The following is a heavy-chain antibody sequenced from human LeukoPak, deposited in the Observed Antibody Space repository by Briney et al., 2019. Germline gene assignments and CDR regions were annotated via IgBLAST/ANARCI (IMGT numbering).Heavy chain of an antibody. D-gene: IGHD3-10*01. CDR2: LWYDGSNK. V-gene: IGHV3-33*01. CDR3: ARAQSEVIGAFDI. CDR1: GFTFSSYG. J-gene: IGHJ3*02. Sequence: GGSLRLSCAASGFTFSSYGMHWVRQAPGKGLEWVAVLWYDGSNKYYADSVKGRFTISRDNSKNTLYLQMNSLRAEDTAVYYCARAQSEVIGAFDIWGQGTMVTVSS.